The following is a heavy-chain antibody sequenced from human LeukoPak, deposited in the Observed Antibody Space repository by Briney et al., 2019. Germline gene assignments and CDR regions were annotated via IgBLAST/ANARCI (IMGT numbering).Heavy chain of an antibody. CDR3: VRKFSYSSSAYNPHYYDS. CDR2: FIWNGGST. V-gene: IGHV3-20*01. CDR1: GFTFDNYG. D-gene: IGHD6-6*01. Sequence: PGGSLRLSCAASGFTFDNYGMTWVRKVPGGGREWVAGFIWNGGSTGYTDSVRGRFTISRDNDENSLFLQMNSLRAEDTALYHCVRKFSYSSSAYNPHYYDSRGQGILVTVSS. J-gene: IGHJ4*02.